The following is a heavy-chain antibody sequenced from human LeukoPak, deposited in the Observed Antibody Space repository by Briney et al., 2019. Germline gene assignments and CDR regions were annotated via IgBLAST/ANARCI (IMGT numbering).Heavy chain of an antibody. CDR2: IGYDGSNK. D-gene: IGHD3-22*01. Sequence: GGSLRLSCAASGFTFRTYGMHWVRQAPGQGLEWVAFIGYDGSNKYSADSVKDRFTISRDNSKNTLYLQINSLRAEDTAVYYCAKGAYYDSSGYYYPFDHWGQGTLVTVSS. CDR3: AKGAYYDSSGYYYPFDH. CDR1: GFTFRTYG. V-gene: IGHV3-30*02. J-gene: IGHJ4*02.